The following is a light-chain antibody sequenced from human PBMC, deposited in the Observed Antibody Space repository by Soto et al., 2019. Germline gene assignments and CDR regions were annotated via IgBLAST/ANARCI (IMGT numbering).Light chain of an antibody. CDR1: QSLVYSDGNTY. J-gene: IGKJ1*01. CDR3: MQGTHWPRT. Sequence: DVVMTQSPLSLPVTLGQRASISCGSSQSLVYSDGNTYLNWFKKRKGKYTRSIIYKVSNRDSGVPDRVSGSGSGTDFTLKISRVEAEEVGVYYCMQGTHWPRTFGQGTKVDIK. CDR2: KVS. V-gene: IGKV2-30*01.